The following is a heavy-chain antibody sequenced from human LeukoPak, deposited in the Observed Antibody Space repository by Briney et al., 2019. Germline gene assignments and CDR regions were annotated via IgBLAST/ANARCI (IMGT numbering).Heavy chain of an antibody. CDR1: GGSISTYY. V-gene: IGHV4-59*12. Sequence: PSETLSLTCTLSGGSISTYYWSWIRQPPGKGLEWIGYIYHSGSTNYNPSLKSRVTISVDTSKNQFSLKLSSVTAADTAVYYCARGRGIYDYVWGTPYNWFDPWGQGTLVTVSS. CDR3: ARGRGIYDYVWGTPYNWFDP. CDR2: IYHSGST. J-gene: IGHJ5*02. D-gene: IGHD3-16*01.